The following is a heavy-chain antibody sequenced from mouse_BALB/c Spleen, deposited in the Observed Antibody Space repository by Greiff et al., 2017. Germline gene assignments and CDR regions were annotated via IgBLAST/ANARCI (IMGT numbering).Heavy chain of an antibody. V-gene: IGHV5-6-5*01. CDR2: ISSGGST. Sequence: EVKLVESGGGLVKPGGSLKLSCAASGFTFSSYAMSWVRQTPEKRLEWVASISSGGSTYYPDSVKGRFTISRDNARNILYLQMSSLRSEDTAMYYCARRGGGWFAYWGQGTLVTVSA. CDR3: ARRGGGWFAY. J-gene: IGHJ3*01. CDR1: GFTFSSYA.